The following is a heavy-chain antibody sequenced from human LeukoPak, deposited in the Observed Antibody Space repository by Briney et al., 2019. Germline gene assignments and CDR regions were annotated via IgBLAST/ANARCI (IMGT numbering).Heavy chain of an antibody. Sequence: PGGPLRLSCAASGFTFSSYWMSWVRQAPGKGLEWVANIKQDGSEKYYVDSVKGRFTISRDNAKNSLYLQMNSLRAEDTAVYYCASGGFAATGFDFWSGYPLPFDYWGQGTLVTVSS. CDR3: ASGGFAATGFDFWSGYPLPFDY. D-gene: IGHD3-3*01. CDR1: GFTFSSYW. V-gene: IGHV3-7*01. CDR2: IKQDGSEK. J-gene: IGHJ4*02.